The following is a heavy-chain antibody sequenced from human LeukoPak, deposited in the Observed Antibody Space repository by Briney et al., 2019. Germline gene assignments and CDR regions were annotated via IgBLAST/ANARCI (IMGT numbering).Heavy chain of an antibody. CDR1: GFTVSSNY. CDR2: IYSGGST. Sequence: GGSLRLSCAASGFTVSSNYMSWVRQAPGKGLEWVSVIYSGGSTYYADSVKGRFTISRDNSKNTLYPQMNSLRAEDTAVYYCARDFDYGDSAYYFDYWGQGTLVTVSS. CDR3: ARDFDYGDSAYYFDY. V-gene: IGHV3-66*02. D-gene: IGHD4-17*01. J-gene: IGHJ4*02.